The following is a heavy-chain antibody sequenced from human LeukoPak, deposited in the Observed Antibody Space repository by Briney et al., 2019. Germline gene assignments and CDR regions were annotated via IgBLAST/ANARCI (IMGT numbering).Heavy chain of an antibody. V-gene: IGHV3-33*01. J-gene: IGHJ4*02. Sequence: GGSLRLSCAASGFSFRTYGMHWVRQAPGKGLEWVAAIWSDGSNKNYADSVKGRFTISRDNSKNTLYLQMNSLRTEDTAVYYCARDWAVGWGQGTLVSVSS. CDR3: ARDWAVG. D-gene: IGHD3-10*01. CDR1: GFSFRTYG. CDR2: IWSDGSNK.